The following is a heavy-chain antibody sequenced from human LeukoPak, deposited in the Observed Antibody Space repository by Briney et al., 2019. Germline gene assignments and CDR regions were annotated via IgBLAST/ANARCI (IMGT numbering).Heavy chain of an antibody. CDR1: GFTFSSYW. CDR2: IKQDGSEK. Sequence: GGSLRLSCAASGFTFSSYWMSWVRQAPGKGLEWVANIKQDGSEKYYVDSVKGRFTISRDNAKNSLYLQMNSLRAEDTALYYCAKDVYSSGTGYFDYWGQGTLVTVSS. J-gene: IGHJ4*02. V-gene: IGHV3-7*03. D-gene: IGHD6-19*01. CDR3: AKDVYSSGTGYFDY.